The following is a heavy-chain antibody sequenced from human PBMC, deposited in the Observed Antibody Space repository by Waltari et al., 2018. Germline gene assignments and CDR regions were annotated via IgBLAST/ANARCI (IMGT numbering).Heavy chain of an antibody. D-gene: IGHD6-6*01. V-gene: IGHV4-34*01. CDR2: INHSGST. Sequence: QVQLQQWGAGLLKPSETLSLTCAVYGGSFSGYYWSWIRQPPGKGLEWIWEINHSGSTNYNPSLKRRVTISVDTSKNQFSLKLSSVTAADTAVYYCAREQLGRGHFDYWGQGTLVTVSS. J-gene: IGHJ4*02. CDR3: AREQLGRGHFDY. CDR1: GGSFSGYY.